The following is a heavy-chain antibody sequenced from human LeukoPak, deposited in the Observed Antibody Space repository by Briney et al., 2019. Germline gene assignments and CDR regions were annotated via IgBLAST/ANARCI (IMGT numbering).Heavy chain of an antibody. CDR2: ISYDGSNK. Sequence: GGSLRLSCAASGFTFSSYAMHWVRQAPGKGLEWVAVISYDGSNKYYADSVKGRFTISRDDSKNTLYLQMNSLRAEDTAVYYCARAFFVTGCFDYWGQGTLVTVSS. D-gene: IGHD3-3*01. V-gene: IGHV3-30*04. CDR1: GFTFSSYA. J-gene: IGHJ4*02. CDR3: ARAFFVTGCFDY.